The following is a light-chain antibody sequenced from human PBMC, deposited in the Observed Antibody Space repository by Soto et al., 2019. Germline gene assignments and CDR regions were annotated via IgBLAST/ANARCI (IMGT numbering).Light chain of an antibody. CDR1: QSVGSD. CDR3: QQYNSWPPT. CDR2: GAS. J-gene: IGKJ1*01. V-gene: IGKV3-15*01. Sequence: EIVMTQSPATLSVSPGEGATLSCWTSQSVGSDLAWYQRKPGQAPRLLFSGASARATGVPARFRGSGSGTEFALTISSLQSVDSAVYYCQQYNSWPPTFGQGTKVELK.